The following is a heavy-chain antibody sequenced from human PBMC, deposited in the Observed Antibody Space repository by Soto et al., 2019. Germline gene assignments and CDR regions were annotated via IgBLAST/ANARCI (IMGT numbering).Heavy chain of an antibody. CDR3: AREVPYGSGNYFDY. CDR2: LYSGGST. CDR1: GFTVSSNY. Sequence: GGSLRLSCAVSGFTVSSNYMSWVRQAPGKGLEWVSSLYSGGSTYYADSVKGRFTISRDNSKNTLYLQMISLRADDTAVYYCAREVPYGSGNYFDYWGQGTLVTVSS. D-gene: IGHD3-10*01. V-gene: IGHV3-66*01. J-gene: IGHJ4*02.